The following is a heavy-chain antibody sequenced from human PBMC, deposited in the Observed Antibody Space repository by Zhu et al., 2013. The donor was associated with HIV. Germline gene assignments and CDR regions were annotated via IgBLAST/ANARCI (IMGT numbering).Heavy chain of an antibody. J-gene: IGHJ5*02. D-gene: IGHD3-22*01. CDR2: IYYSGST. V-gene: IGHV4-59*01. Sequence: QVQLPGVGPRTGEAFGDPVPHLHCLCGSISSYYWSWIRQPPGKGLEWIGYIYYSGSTNYNPSLKSRVTISVDTSKNQFSLKLSSVTAADTAVYYCARGETRDSSSYYWNWFDPWGQGTLVTVSS. CDR1: GSISSYY. CDR3: ARGETRDSSSYYWNWFDP.